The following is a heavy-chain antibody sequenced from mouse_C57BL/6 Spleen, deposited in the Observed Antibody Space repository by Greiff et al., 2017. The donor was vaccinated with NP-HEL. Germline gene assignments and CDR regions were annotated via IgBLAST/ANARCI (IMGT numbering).Heavy chain of an antibody. Sequence: QVHVKQSGPELVKPGASVKLSCKASGYTFTSYDINWVKQRPGQGLEWIGWIYPRDGSTKYNEKFKGKATLTVDTSSSTAYMELHSLTSEDSAVYFCAREWWYYFDYWGQGTTLTVSS. V-gene: IGHV1-85*01. J-gene: IGHJ2*01. CDR3: AREWWYYFDY. D-gene: IGHD1-1*02. CDR2: IYPRDGST. CDR1: GYTFTSYD.